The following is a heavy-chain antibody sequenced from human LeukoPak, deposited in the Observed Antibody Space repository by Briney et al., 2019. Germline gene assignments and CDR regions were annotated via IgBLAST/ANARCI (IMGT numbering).Heavy chain of an antibody. V-gene: IGHV3-30-3*01. Sequence: SGRSLRLSCAASGFTFSSYAMHWVRQAPGKGLEWVAVISYDGSNKYYADSVNGRFRISRDNAKSSLDLEMNSLRAEDTAVYYCARAMSTFGGVRNYFDSWGQGTLVTVSS. J-gene: IGHJ4*02. CDR1: GFTFSSYA. CDR2: ISYDGSNK. CDR3: ARAMSTFGGVRNYFDS. D-gene: IGHD3-16*01.